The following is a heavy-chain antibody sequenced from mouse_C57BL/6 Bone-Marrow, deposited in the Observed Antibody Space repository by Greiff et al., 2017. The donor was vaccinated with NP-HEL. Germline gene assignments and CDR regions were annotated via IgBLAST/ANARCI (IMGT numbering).Heavy chain of an antibody. CDR1: GYSITSDY. Sequence: EVHLVESGPGLAKPSQTLSLTCSVTGYSITSDYWNWIRKFPGNKLEYMGYISYSGSTYYNPSLKSRISITRDTFKNQYYLQLNSVTTEDTATYYCARYPIYYYGSSYFDYWGQGTTLTVSS. V-gene: IGHV3-8*01. D-gene: IGHD1-1*01. CDR3: ARYPIYYYGSSYFDY. CDR2: ISYSGST. J-gene: IGHJ2*01.